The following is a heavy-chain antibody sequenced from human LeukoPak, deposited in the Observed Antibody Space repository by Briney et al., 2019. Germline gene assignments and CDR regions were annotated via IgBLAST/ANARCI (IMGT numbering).Heavy chain of an antibody. J-gene: IGHJ6*03. V-gene: IGHV1-46*01. CDR3: ARDLSYGSGSYYNWGVYYYYYMDV. D-gene: IGHD3-10*01. Sequence: ASVKVSCKASGYTFTSYYMHWVRQAPGQGLEWMGIINPSGGNTNYAQKLQGRVTMTTDTSTSTAYMELRSLRSDDTAVYYCARDLSYGSGSYYNWGVYYYYYMDVWGKGTTVTISS. CDR1: GYTFTSYY. CDR2: INPSGGNT.